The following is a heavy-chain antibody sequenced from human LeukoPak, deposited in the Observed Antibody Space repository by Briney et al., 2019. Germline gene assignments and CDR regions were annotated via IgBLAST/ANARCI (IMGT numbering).Heavy chain of an antibody. CDR1: EFTLSRYW. Sequence: PGGSLGLSCAASEFTLSRYWMSWVRQAPGKGLEWVANINQDGSEKYYVDSVKGRFTISRDNAKNSLYLQMNSLRAEDTAVYYCATSDYWGQGTLVTVSS. J-gene: IGHJ4*02. CDR2: INQDGSEK. V-gene: IGHV3-7*01. CDR3: ATSDY.